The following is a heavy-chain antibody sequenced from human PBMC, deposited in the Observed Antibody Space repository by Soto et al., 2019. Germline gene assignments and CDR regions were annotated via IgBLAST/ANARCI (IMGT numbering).Heavy chain of an antibody. J-gene: IGHJ6*02. CDR3: ARDRIPTGMDV. Sequence: EVQLVESGGGLVQPGGSLRLSCAASGFTVSSNYMSWVRQAPGKGLEWVSVIYSGGSTYYADSVKGRFTISRDNSKNTLYLQMTSLRADDTAVYYCARDRIPTGMDVWGQGTTVTVSS. CDR2: IYSGGST. CDR1: GFTVSSNY. V-gene: IGHV3-66*01.